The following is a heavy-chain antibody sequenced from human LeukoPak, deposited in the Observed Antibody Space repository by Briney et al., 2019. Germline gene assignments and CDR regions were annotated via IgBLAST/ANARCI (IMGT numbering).Heavy chain of an antibody. CDR1: GGPISSSSYY. CDR3: ANSANYGGNSGYFDC. CDR2: IYYSGST. Sequence: SVTLPLTCTVSGGPISSSSYYWGWIRQPPGKGLEWIGSIYYSGSTYYNPSLKSRVTISVDTSKNQFSLKLSSVTAADTAVYYCANSANYGGNSGYFDCWGQGTLVTVSS. V-gene: IGHV4-39*01. J-gene: IGHJ4*02. D-gene: IGHD4-23*01.